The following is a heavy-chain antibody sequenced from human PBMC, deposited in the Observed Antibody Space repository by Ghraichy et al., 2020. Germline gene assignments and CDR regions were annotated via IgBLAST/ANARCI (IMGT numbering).Heavy chain of an antibody. Sequence: SQTLSLTCTVSGGSISSGGYYWSWIRQHPGKGLEWIGYIYYSGSTYYNPSLKSRVTISVDTSKNQFSLKLSSVTAADTAVYYCARVGATYYYDSSGSKREDYFDYWGQGTLVTVSS. CDR3: ARVGATYYYDSSGSKREDYFDY. V-gene: IGHV4-31*03. CDR2: IYYSGST. CDR1: GGSISSGGYY. D-gene: IGHD3-22*01. J-gene: IGHJ4*02.